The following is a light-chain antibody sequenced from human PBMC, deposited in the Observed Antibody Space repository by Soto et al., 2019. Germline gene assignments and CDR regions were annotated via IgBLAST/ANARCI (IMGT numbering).Light chain of an antibody. CDR3: QQSGSSPRT. J-gene: IGKJ2*01. Sequence: EIGMTQSPGTLSLSPEERATLSCRASQSVRNVYLAWYQQKPGQAPRLLIYDASNRATGIPDRFSGSGSGTDFTLTINRLEPEDFAVYYCQQSGSSPRTFGQGTKLEIK. CDR2: DAS. CDR1: QSVRNVY. V-gene: IGKV3-20*01.